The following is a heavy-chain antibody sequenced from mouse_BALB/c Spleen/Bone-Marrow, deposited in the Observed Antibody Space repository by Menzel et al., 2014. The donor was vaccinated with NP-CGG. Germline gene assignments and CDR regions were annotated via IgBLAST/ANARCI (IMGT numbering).Heavy chain of an antibody. Sequence: QFQLQQSGAELVRPGTSVKVSCKASGYAFTNYLIEWVKQRPGQGLEWIGVINPGSGGANYNEKFKGKATLTADKSSSTAYMQLSSLTSDDSAVYFCAREWTARAVDYWGQGTTLTVSS. D-gene: IGHD3-2*01. CDR1: GYAFTNYL. J-gene: IGHJ2*01. V-gene: IGHV1-54*01. CDR2: INPGSGGA. CDR3: AREWTARAVDY.